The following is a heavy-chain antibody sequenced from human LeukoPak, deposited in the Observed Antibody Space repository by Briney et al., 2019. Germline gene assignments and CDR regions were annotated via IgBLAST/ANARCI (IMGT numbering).Heavy chain of an antibody. Sequence: PGGSLRLSCAASGFTFSSYGMHWVRQAPGKGLEWVAFIRYDGSNKYYADSVKGRFTISRDNSKNTLYLQMNSLRAEDTAVYHCAKDHDFWSGDFDYWGQGTLVTVSS. J-gene: IGHJ4*02. V-gene: IGHV3-30*02. CDR2: IRYDGSNK. D-gene: IGHD3-3*01. CDR3: AKDHDFWSGDFDY. CDR1: GFTFSSYG.